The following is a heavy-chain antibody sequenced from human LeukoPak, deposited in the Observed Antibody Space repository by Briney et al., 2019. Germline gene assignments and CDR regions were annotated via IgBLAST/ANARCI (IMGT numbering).Heavy chain of an antibody. Sequence: SETLSLTCSVSGGSISIYYWTWIRQIPGKGLEWIGYIYYTGTTNYNPLFESRATISVDTSKNQFSLQLNSVTPEDTAVYYCARDKTPIGSSGWYEGWFDPWGQGTLVTVSS. J-gene: IGHJ5*02. D-gene: IGHD6-19*01. CDR2: IYYTGTT. V-gene: IGHV4-59*12. CDR3: ARDKTPIGSSGWYEGWFDP. CDR1: GGSISIYY.